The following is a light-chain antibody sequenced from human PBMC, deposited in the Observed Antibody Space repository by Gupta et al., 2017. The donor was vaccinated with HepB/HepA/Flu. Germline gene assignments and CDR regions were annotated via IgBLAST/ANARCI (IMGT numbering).Light chain of an antibody. CDR2: AAS. Sequence: IQMTQPLSSLSTSVEDRVTITCRTSQSISSYLNWYQQKPGKAPKLLIYAASSLQSGVPARFSGSGSGTDFTLTISSVQPEDVAIYYCQQSYRTPCTFGRGTRLEIK. V-gene: IGKV1-39*01. CDR1: QSISSY. J-gene: IGKJ5*01. CDR3: QQSYRTPCT.